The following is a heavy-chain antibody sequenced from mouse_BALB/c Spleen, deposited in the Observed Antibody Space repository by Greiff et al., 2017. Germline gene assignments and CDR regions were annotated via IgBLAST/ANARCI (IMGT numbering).Heavy chain of an antibody. D-gene: IGHD1-2*01. J-gene: IGHJ4*01. CDR1: GFTFSNYW. V-gene: IGHV6-6*02. CDR2: IRLKSNNYAT. Sequence: EVKVVDSGGGLVQPGGSMKLSCVASGFTFSNYWMNWVRQSPEKGLEWVAEIRLKSNNYATHYAESVKGRFTISRDDSKSSVYLQMNNLRAEDTGIYYCTRFITTAFYAMDYWGQGTSVTVSS. CDR3: TRFITTAFYAMDY.